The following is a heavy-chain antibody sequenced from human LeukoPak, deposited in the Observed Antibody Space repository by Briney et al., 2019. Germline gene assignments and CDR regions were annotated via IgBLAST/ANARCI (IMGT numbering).Heavy chain of an antibody. CDR2: INHSGST. CDR1: GGSFSGYY. CDR3: ARDPQTPRVNSFDY. J-gene: IGHJ4*02. Sequence: SETLSLTCAVYGGSFSGYYWSWIRQPPVKGLEWIGEINHSGSTNYNPSLKSRVTISVDTSKNQFSLKLSSVTAADTAVYYCARDPQTPRVNSFDYWGQGTLVTVSS. V-gene: IGHV4-34*01.